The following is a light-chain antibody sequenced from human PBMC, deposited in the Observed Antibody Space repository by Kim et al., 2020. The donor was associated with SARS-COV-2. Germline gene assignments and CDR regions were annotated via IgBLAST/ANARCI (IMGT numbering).Light chain of an antibody. CDR3: QQYDNLPRT. CDR1: QSVSNRY. V-gene: IGKV3-20*01. Sequence: SPEETATLSCRASQSVSNRYVAWYEQKPGQAHRLLIYAATTRATGIPDRFSGSGSGTDFTLAISRLEPEDAAVYYCQQYDNLPRTFGQGTKVDIK. J-gene: IGKJ1*01. CDR2: AAT.